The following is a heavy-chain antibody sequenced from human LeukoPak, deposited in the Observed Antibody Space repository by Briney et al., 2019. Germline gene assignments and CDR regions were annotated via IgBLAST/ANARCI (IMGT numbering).Heavy chain of an antibody. CDR2: IKTDGSEI. CDR3: ARKNGLDY. V-gene: IGHV3-7*01. CDR1: GFTFSSYW. Sequence: GGSLRLSCVASGFTFSSYWMTWVRQAPGKGLEWVANIKTDGSEIYYEDFAKGRFTISRDNAKNSLYLQMNSLRVDDTAVYYCARKNGLDYWGQGTLVTVSS. J-gene: IGHJ4*02.